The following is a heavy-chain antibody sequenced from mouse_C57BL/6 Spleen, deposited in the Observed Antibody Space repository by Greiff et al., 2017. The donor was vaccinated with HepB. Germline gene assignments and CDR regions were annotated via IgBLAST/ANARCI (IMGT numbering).Heavy chain of an antibody. D-gene: IGHD2-4*01. J-gene: IGHJ4*01. CDR2: IWSGGST. Sequence: VMLVESGPGLVQPSQILSITCTVSGFSLTSYGVHWVRQSPGKGLEWLGVIWSGGSTDYNAAFISRLSISKDNSKSQVFFKMNSLQADDTAIYYCARKEDYDDYAMDYWGQGTSVTVSS. CDR3: ARKEDYDDYAMDY. CDR1: GFSLTSYG. V-gene: IGHV2-2*01.